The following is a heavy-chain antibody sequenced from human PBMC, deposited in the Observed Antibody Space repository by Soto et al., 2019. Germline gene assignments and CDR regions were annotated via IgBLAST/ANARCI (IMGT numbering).Heavy chain of an antibody. J-gene: IGHJ4*02. Sequence: QVQLQQWGAGLLKPSETLSLTCAVYGGSFSGYYWSWIRQPPGKGLEWIGEINHSGSTNYNPSLKSRVTISVDTSKNQFSLKLSSVTAADTAVYYCARRVNWGSASFDSWGQGTLVTVSS. V-gene: IGHV4-34*01. CDR3: ARRVNWGSASFDS. D-gene: IGHD7-27*01. CDR1: GGSFSGYY. CDR2: INHSGST.